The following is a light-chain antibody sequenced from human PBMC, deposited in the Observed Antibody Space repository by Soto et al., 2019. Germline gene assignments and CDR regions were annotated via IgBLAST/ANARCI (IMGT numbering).Light chain of an antibody. CDR1: QSVSSN. CDR2: GAS. Sequence: EIVMTHSPDTLSVSPWERATPSGRSSQSVSSNLAWYQQKPGQAPRLLIYGASTRATGIPARFSGSGSGTDFTLTISRLEPEDFAVYYCQQYGSSPPITFGQGTRLEIK. CDR3: QQYGSSPPIT. V-gene: IGKV3-20*01. J-gene: IGKJ5*01.